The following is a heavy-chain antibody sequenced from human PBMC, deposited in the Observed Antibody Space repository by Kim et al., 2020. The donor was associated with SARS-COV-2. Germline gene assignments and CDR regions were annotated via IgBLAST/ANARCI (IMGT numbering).Heavy chain of an antibody. CDR3: ARRSGRGSWELLSISHAFDI. V-gene: IGHV5-10-1*01. CDR1: GYSFTSYW. Sequence: GESLKISCKGSGYSFTSYWISWVRQMPGKGLEWMGRIDPSDSYTNYSPSFQGHVTISADKSISTAYLQWSSLKASDTAMYYCARRSGRGSWELLSISHAFDIWGQGTMVTVSS. CDR2: IDPSDSYT. J-gene: IGHJ3*02. D-gene: IGHD1-26*01.